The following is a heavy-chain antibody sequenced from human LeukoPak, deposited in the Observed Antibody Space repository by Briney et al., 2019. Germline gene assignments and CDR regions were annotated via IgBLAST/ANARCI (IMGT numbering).Heavy chain of an antibody. Sequence: GGSLRLSCAASGFTFSSYWMSWVRQAPGKGLEWVANIKQDGSEKYYADSVKGRFTISRDNSKNTLYLQMNSLRAEDTAVYYCATSGEPAAISEGDDAFDIWGQGTMVTVSS. CDR2: IKQDGSEK. CDR3: ATSGEPAAISEGDDAFDI. CDR1: GFTFSSYW. V-gene: IGHV3-7*03. D-gene: IGHD2-2*02. J-gene: IGHJ3*02.